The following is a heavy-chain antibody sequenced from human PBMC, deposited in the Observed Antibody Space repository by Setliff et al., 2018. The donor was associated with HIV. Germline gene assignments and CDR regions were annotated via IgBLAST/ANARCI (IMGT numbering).Heavy chain of an antibody. D-gene: IGHD2-21*02. Sequence: PSETLSLTCTVSGVSISSTNYYWAWIRQPPGEGLEWIGNILYGGTTFYNPSLRSRVTISVDTSKNQFSLKLSSVTAADTAMYYCARLLQGGNYAFDIWGQGTMVTVSS. V-gene: IGHV4-39*01. CDR1: GVSISSTNYY. J-gene: IGHJ3*02. CDR3: ARLLQGGNYAFDI. CDR2: ILYGGTT.